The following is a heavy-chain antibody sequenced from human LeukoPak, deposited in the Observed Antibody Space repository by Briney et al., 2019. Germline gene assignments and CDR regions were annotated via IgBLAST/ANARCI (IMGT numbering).Heavy chain of an antibody. CDR3: AKDPEQQLDNDY. CDR1: GFTFSSYA. Sequence: PGGSLRLSCAASGFTFSSYAMSWVRQAPGKGLEWVSDISGSGGSTYHADSVKGRFTISRDNSKNTLYLQMNSLRAEDTAVYYCAKDPEQQLDNDYWGQGTLVTVSS. V-gene: IGHV3-23*01. CDR2: ISGSGGST. D-gene: IGHD6-13*01. J-gene: IGHJ4*02.